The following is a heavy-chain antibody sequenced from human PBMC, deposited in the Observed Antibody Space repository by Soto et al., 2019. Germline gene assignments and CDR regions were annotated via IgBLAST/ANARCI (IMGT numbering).Heavy chain of an antibody. CDR3: ATLRRDWGDAFDL. Sequence: QVQLVQSGADVKKPGSSVKVSCKTSGGSFGSSAISWVRQAPAQGLEWMGEIIPVFDKANYAQNFQGRLTITADELTGPVFMELSSLRSENTAAYCCATLRRDWGDAFDLWGLGTFVTVSS. CDR1: GGSFGSSA. V-gene: IGHV1-69*01. CDR2: IIPVFDKA. J-gene: IGHJ3*01. D-gene: IGHD3-16*01.